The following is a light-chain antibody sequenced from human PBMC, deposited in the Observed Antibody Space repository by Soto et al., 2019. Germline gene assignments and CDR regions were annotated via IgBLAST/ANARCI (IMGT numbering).Light chain of an antibody. CDR1: QSVGNN. V-gene: IGKV3-15*01. CDR3: QQYNNWPQT. J-gene: IGKJ5*01. Sequence: EIVMTQSPATLSVSPGERTTLSCRASQSVGNNLAWYQQKPGQAPRLLIYGAYTRATGIPARFSGSGSGTDFTLTISGLQSEDFAVYYCQQYNNWPQTFGQGTRLEIK. CDR2: GAY.